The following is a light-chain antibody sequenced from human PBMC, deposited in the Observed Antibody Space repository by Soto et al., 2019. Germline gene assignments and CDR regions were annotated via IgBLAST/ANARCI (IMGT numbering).Light chain of an antibody. Sequence: QSVLTQPPSVSGAPGQRVTISCTGSSSNIGAGYDVHWYHQLPGTAPKLLIYVNNNRPSGVPDRFSGSKSGTSSSLAIPGLQADDEADYYCQSYDSSLNNYVFGTGTKLTVL. CDR3: QSYDSSLNNYV. V-gene: IGLV1-40*01. CDR2: VNN. CDR1: SSNIGAGYD. J-gene: IGLJ1*01.